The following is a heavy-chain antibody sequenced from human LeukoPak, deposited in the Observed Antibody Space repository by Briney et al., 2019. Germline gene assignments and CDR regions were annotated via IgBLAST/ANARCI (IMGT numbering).Heavy chain of an antibody. CDR3: AKSQRGYCSSTSCYGDY. CDR1: GFSFSSFG. J-gene: IGHJ4*02. CDR2: IRYDETNK. V-gene: IGHV3-30*02. D-gene: IGHD2-2*03. Sequence: GGSLRLSCAASGFSFSSFGMHWVRQAPGKGLEWVAFIRYDETNKFYADSVKGRFTISRDNSNNTLYLQMNSLRAEDSAVYHLAKSQRGYCSSTSCYGDYWGREPWSPSPQ.